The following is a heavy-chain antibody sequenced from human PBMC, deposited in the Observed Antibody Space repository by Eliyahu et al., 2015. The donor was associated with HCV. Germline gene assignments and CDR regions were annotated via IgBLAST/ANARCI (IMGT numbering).Heavy chain of an antibody. J-gene: IGHJ6*02. V-gene: IGHV4-59*02. D-gene: IGHD6-13*01. CDR3: AGEHNIGAQEGMDV. Sequence: QVQLQESGPGLVKPSETLSLTCTVXGGSVINYYWSWIRRPPGKGLEWIGYIYYSGTGTTKYNPSLRGRVTISLETSKNQFSLKLTSVTATDAAVYYCAGEHNIGAQEGMDVWGQGTTVTVSS. CDR2: IYYSGTGTT. CDR1: GGSVINYY.